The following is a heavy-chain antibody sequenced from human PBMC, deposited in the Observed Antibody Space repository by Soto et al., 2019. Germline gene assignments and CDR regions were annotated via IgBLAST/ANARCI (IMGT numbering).Heavy chain of an antibody. D-gene: IGHD6-13*01. CDR1: GGSISSYY. CDR3: ARDRASSWYSELLSATKNYYGMDV. Sequence: PSETLSLTCTVSGGSISSYYWSWIRQPPGKGLEWIGYIYYSGSTNYNPSLKSRVTISVGTSKNQFSLKLSSVTAADTAVYYCARDRASSWYSELLSATKNYYGMDVWGQGTTVTVSS. V-gene: IGHV4-59*01. CDR2: IYYSGST. J-gene: IGHJ6*02.